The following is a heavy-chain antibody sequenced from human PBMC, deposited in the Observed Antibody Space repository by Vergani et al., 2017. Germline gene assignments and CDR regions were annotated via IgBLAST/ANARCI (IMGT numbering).Heavy chain of an antibody. CDR2: IYYSGST. CDR3: TRHWAVVAANNWFDP. Sequence: QVQLQEWGAGLLKTSETLSLTCGVSGGSFSDYYWSWIRQAPGKGLEWIGSIYYSGSTYYNPSLESRVTMSVDTSKSQFSLKLSSVTAADTAVYYCTRHWAVVAANNWFDPWGQGTLVTVSS. J-gene: IGHJ5*02. D-gene: IGHD2-15*01. V-gene: IGHV4-34*01. CDR1: GGSFSDYY.